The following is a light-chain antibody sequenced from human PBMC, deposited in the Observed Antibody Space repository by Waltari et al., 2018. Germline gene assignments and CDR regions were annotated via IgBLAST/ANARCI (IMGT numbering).Light chain of an antibody. CDR1: QGISSY. J-gene: IGKJ4*01. Sequence: IQMSQSPSSLSASVGDRVTITCRASQGISSYLNWYQQKPVKAPKLLIYYANSLASGVPSRFSGSGSGTEFTLTISSLQPEDFATYYCQQGNSYPLTFGGGTKVEIK. CDR2: YAN. V-gene: IGKV1-13*02. CDR3: QQGNSYPLT.